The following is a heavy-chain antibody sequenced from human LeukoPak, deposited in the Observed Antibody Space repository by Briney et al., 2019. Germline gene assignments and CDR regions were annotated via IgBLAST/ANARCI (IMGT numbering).Heavy chain of an antibody. CDR1: GFTFSSYW. Sequence: PGGSLRLSCTASGFTFSSYWMSWVRQAPGKGLEWVANIKQDGSEKYYVDSVKGRFTISRDNAKNSLYLQMNSLRAEDTAVYYCARVPIAVAGFYYYYMDVWGKGTTVTVSS. CDR3: ARVPIAVAGFYYYYMDV. J-gene: IGHJ6*03. V-gene: IGHV3-7*01. D-gene: IGHD6-19*01. CDR2: IKQDGSEK.